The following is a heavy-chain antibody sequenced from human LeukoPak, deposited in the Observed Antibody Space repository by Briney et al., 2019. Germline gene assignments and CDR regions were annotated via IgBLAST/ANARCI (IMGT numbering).Heavy chain of an antibody. CDR3: AREVDSGYDLSPYFDY. D-gene: IGHD5-12*01. V-gene: IGHV1-69*05. J-gene: IGHJ4*02. CDR2: IIPIFGTA. CDR1: GGTFSSYA. Sequence: ASVKVSCKASGGTFSSYAISWVRQAPGQGLEWMGGIIPIFGTANYAQKFQGRVTITTDESTSTAYMELSSLRSEDTAVYYCAREVDSGYDLSPYFDYWGQGTLVIVSS.